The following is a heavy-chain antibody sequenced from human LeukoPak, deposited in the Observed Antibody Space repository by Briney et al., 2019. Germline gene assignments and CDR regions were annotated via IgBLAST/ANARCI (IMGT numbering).Heavy chain of an antibody. Sequence: SETLSLTCAVYGGSFSGYYWSWIRQPAGKGLEWIGRIYTSGSTNYNPSLKSRVTMSVDTSKNQFSLKLSSVTAADTAVYYCARGVSSAFDVWGQGTMVTVSS. D-gene: IGHD2-8*01. CDR2: IYTSGST. CDR1: GGSFSGYY. J-gene: IGHJ3*01. CDR3: ARGVSSAFDV. V-gene: IGHV4-59*10.